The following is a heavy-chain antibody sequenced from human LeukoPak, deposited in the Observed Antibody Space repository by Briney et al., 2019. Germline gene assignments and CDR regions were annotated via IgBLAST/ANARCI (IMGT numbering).Heavy chain of an antibody. CDR1: GGSISSGGYS. D-gene: IGHD3-22*01. CDR3: ARYNYYDSSGPSDAFDI. CDR2: IYHSGST. V-gene: IGHV4-30-2*01. Sequence: SQTLSLTCAVSGGSISSGGYSWSWIRQPPGKGLEWIGHIYHSGSTYYNPSLKSRVTISVDRSKNQFSLKLSSVTAADTAVYYCARYNYYDSSGPSDAFDIWGQGTMVTVSS. J-gene: IGHJ3*02.